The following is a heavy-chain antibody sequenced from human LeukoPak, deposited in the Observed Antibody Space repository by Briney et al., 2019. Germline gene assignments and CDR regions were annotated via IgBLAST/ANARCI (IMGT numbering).Heavy chain of an antibody. CDR2: INHSGST. CDR1: GGSFSGYY. J-gene: IGHJ4*02. Sequence: PSETLSLTCAVYGGSFSGYYWSWIRQPPGKGLEWIGEINHSGSTNYNPSLKSRVTISVDTSKNQFSLKLSSVTAADTAVYYCARIGSLIAVDYWGQGTLVTVSS. D-gene: IGHD6-19*01. V-gene: IGHV4-34*01. CDR3: ARIGSLIAVDY.